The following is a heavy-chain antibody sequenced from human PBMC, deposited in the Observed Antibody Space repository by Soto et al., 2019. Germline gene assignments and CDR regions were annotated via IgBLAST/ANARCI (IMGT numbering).Heavy chain of an antibody. V-gene: IGHV3-30*04. Sequence: QVQLVESGGGVVQPGRPLRLSCAASGFTFSSYALHWVRQAPGKGLEWVAVISYDGKKKFYADSVKGRFTISRDNSKNTLYLQLNSLRVEDTAVYYCARSVAFWCGNEPNNWFDPWGQGTLVTVSS. CDR1: GFTFSSYA. CDR2: ISYDGKKK. CDR3: ARSVAFWCGNEPNNWFDP. J-gene: IGHJ5*02. D-gene: IGHD5-12*01.